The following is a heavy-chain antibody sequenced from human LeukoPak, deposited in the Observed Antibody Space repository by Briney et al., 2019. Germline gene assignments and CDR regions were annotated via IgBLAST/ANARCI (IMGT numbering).Heavy chain of an antibody. Sequence: PGGSLRLSCAASGFTFSSYSMNWVRQAPGKGLEWVSSISSSSSYIYYADSVKGRFTISRDNAKNSLYQQMNSLRAEDTAVYYCARQLWDSSGYYFGFGYFDYWGQGTLVTISS. D-gene: IGHD3-22*01. J-gene: IGHJ4*02. CDR3: ARQLWDSSGYYFGFGYFDY. V-gene: IGHV3-21*01. CDR1: GFTFSSYS. CDR2: ISSSSSYI.